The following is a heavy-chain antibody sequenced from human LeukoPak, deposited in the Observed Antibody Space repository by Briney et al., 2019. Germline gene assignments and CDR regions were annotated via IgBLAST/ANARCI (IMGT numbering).Heavy chain of an antibody. Sequence: SQTLSLTCTVSGGSISSYYWNWIRQPPGKGLEWNGYFYYSGSNNYNPSLKSRVTISGDTSKNQFSLKLSSVTAADTAMYYCARGSSSWPYYFDYWGQGTLVTVSS. D-gene: IGHD6-13*01. CDR3: ARGSSSWPYYFDY. V-gene: IGHV4-59*01. CDR2: FYYSGSN. CDR1: GGSISSYY. J-gene: IGHJ4*02.